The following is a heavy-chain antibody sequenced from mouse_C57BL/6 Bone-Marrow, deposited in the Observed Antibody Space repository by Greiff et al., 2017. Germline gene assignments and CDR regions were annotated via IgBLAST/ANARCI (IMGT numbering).Heavy chain of an antibody. CDR3: ARQRLRKRGYAMDY. CDR1: GYTFTSYG. CDR2: IYPRSGNT. Sequence: QVHVKQSGAELARPGASVKLSCKASGYTFTSYGISWVKQRTGQGLEWIGEIYPRSGNTYYNETFKGKATLTADKSSSTAYMELRSLTSGDSAVYFCARQRLRKRGYAMDYWGQGTSVTVSS. V-gene: IGHV1-81*01. J-gene: IGHJ4*01. D-gene: IGHD1-1*01.